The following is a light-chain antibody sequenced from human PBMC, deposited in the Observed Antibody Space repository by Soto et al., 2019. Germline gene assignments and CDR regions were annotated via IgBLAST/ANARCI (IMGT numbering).Light chain of an antibody. V-gene: IGKV1-5*01. CDR1: QSITNW. Sequence: DIQMTQSPSTLSASVGDRVTITCRASQSITNWLAWYQQKPGKAPKLLIYGASTLESGVPSRFSGSGSGTEFTLTINNLQPDDFATYYCQQYAGYSRTFGQGTKVEIK. CDR3: QQYAGYSRT. CDR2: GAS. J-gene: IGKJ1*01.